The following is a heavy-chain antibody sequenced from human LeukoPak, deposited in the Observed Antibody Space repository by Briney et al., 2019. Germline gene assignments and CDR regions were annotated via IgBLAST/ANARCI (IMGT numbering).Heavy chain of an antibody. J-gene: IGHJ1*01. D-gene: IGHD1-14*01. CDR3: ASAGITGTYHAAH. CDR1: GYTFTSYD. Sequence: ASVKVSCKASGYTFTSYDINWVRQATGQGLEWMGWMNPNSGNTGYAQKFQGRVTITADESTSTAYMELSSLRSEDTAVYYCASAGITGTYHAAHWGQGTLVTVSS. CDR2: MNPNSGNT. V-gene: IGHV1-8*01.